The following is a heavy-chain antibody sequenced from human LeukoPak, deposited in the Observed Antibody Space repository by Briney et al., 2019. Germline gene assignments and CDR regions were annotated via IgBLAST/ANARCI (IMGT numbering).Heavy chain of an antibody. CDR3: AREGIPYYYGMDV. D-gene: IGHD2-21*01. CDR2: IYYSGST. Sequence: SETLSLTCTVSGGSISSGGYYWSWIRQHPGKGLEWIGYIYYSGSTYYNPSLKSRVTISVDTSKNQFSLKLSSVTAADTAVYYCAREGIPYYYGMDVWGQGTTVTVSS. J-gene: IGHJ6*02. V-gene: IGHV4-31*03. CDR1: GGSISSGGYY.